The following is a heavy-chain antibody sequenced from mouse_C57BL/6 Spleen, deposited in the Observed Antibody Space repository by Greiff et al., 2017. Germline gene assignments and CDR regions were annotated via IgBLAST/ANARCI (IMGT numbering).Heavy chain of an antibody. Sequence: QVQLQQSGPELVKPGASVKISCKASGYAFSSSWMNWVKQRPGKGLEWIGRIYPGDGDTNYNGKFKGKATLTADKSSSTAYMQLSSLTSGDSAVYFCARSAYYYGDYFDYWGQGTTLTVSS. J-gene: IGHJ2*01. D-gene: IGHD1-1*01. CDR2: IYPGDGDT. V-gene: IGHV1-82*01. CDR3: ARSAYYYGDYFDY. CDR1: GYAFSSSW.